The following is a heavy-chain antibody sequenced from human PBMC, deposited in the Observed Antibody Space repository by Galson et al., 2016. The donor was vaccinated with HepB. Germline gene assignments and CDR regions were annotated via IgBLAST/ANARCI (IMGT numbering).Heavy chain of an antibody. Sequence: SLRLSCAASGSTFKNYWMSWVRQAPGKGLEWVANIKPDGSDANYVDSVRGRFTISRDNAKNSLFLQMNVVRAEDTAVYYCATTRLSDNWGQGTLVTVSS. J-gene: IGHJ4*02. CDR2: IKPDGSDA. D-gene: IGHD3-16*01. CDR3: ATTRLSDN. V-gene: IGHV3-7*01. CDR1: GSTFKNYW.